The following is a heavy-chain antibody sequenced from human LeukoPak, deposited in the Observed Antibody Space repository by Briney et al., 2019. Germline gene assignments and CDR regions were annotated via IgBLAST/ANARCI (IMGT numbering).Heavy chain of an antibody. CDR1: GFTFSDYY. V-gene: IGHV3-11*04. Sequence: PGXSLRLSCAASGFTFSDYYMSWIRQARGKGMEWVSYISSSGSKIYYADSVKGRFTISRDNANNSLYLQMNSLRAEDTAVYYCARDYHYYDSSGYYPHPYFDYWGQGTLVTVSS. CDR2: ISSSGSKI. D-gene: IGHD3-22*01. J-gene: IGHJ4*02. CDR3: ARDYHYYDSSGYYPHPYFDY.